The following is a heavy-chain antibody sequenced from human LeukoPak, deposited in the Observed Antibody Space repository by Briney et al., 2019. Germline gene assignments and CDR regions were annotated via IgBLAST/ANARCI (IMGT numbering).Heavy chain of an antibody. J-gene: IGHJ6*03. CDR2: IYYSGST. CDR3: ARHSNWSGYIYYYYYYIDV. Sequence: SETLSLTCTVSGGSISSSSYYWGWIRQPPGKGLEWIGSIYYSGSTYYNPSLKSRVTISVDTSKNQFSLKLSSVTAADTAVYYCARHSNWSGYIYYYYYYIDVWGKGTTVTVSS. CDR1: GGSISSSSYY. D-gene: IGHD3-3*01. V-gene: IGHV4-39*01.